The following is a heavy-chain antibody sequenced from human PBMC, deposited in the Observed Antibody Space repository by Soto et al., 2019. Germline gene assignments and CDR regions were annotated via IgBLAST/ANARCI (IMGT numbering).Heavy chain of an antibody. J-gene: IGHJ4*02. CDR3: ARGPLRFLEWLLADLDY. CDR2: IWYDGSNK. D-gene: IGHD3-3*01. V-gene: IGHV3-33*01. Sequence: QVQLVESGGGVVQPGRSLRLSCAASGFTFSSYGMHRVRQAPGKGLEWVAVIWYDGSNKYYADSVKGRFTISRDNSKNTLYLQMNSLRAEDTAVYYCARGPLRFLEWLLADLDYWGQGTLVTVSS. CDR1: GFTFSSYG.